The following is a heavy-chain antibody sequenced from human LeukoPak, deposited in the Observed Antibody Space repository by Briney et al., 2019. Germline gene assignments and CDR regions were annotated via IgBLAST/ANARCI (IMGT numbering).Heavy chain of an antibody. Sequence: SGTLSLTCAVCGGSFSGYYWSWIRQPPGKGLEWMGEINHSGSTNYNPSLKSRVTISVDTSKNQFSLKLSSVTAADTAVYYCARLPYYYDSSGYYYFSFDYWGQGTLVTVSS. J-gene: IGHJ4*02. D-gene: IGHD3-22*01. V-gene: IGHV4-34*01. CDR2: INHSGST. CDR1: GGSFSGYY. CDR3: ARLPYYYDSSGYYYFSFDY.